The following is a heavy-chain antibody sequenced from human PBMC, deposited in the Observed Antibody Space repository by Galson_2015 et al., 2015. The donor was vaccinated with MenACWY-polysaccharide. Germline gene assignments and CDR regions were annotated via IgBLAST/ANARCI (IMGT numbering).Heavy chain of an antibody. J-gene: IGHJ4*02. Sequence: SLRLSCAASGFIFSNHSMNWVRRAPGRGLEWISYISSSSTSINYADYVKGRFTISRDNAKNSLYLQMNSLRDEDTAVYYCAKSMTILYYWGQGTLVTVSS. V-gene: IGHV3-48*02. CDR1: GFIFSNHS. CDR2: ISSSSTSI. CDR3: AKSMTILYY. D-gene: IGHD4/OR15-4a*01.